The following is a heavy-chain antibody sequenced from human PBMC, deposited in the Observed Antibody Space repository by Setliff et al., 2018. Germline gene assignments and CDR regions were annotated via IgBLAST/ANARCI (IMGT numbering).Heavy chain of an antibody. J-gene: IGHJ6*03. CDR3: ARMSGFQYMDV. Sequence: PLSLTCTVSGDSISSRRSYWGWFRQPAGKGLEWIGQIYTSWSTNYNPSLKSRVTISLDTSKNQFSLSLSSVTAADTAVYYCARMSGFQYMDVWGKETTVTVSS. CDR1: GDSISSRRSY. CDR2: IYTSWST. D-gene: IGHD3-3*01. V-gene: IGHV4-61*09.